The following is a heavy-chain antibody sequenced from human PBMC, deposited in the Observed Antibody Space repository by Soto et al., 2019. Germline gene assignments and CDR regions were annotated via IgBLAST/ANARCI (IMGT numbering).Heavy chain of an antibody. V-gene: IGHV3-30-3*01. CDR1: GFTFSSYA. D-gene: IGHD6-19*01. CDR3: AREMDRIAVPAYLYDY. Sequence: QVQLVESGGGVVQPGRSLRLSCAASGFTFSSYAMHLVRQAPGKGLEWVAVISYDGSNKYYSDSVKGRFTISRDNSKNTLYLQMNSLRAEDTAVYYSAREMDRIAVPAYLYDYWGQGTLVTVSS. CDR2: ISYDGSNK. J-gene: IGHJ4*02.